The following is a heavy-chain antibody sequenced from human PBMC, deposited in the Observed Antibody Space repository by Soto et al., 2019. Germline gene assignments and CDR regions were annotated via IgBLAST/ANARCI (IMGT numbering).Heavy chain of an antibody. CDR3: ARDGGRHSGGIDY. D-gene: IGHD1-26*01. CDR1: GVTFSSYS. CDR2: IIPIFGTA. Sequence: QVQLVQSGAEVKKPGSSVKVSCKASGVTFSSYSINWVRQAPEQGLEWKGEIIPIFGTANYAQKFQGRVTITADESTSTAYMELSSLRSEDTAVYYCARDGGRHSGGIDYWGQGTLVTVSS. V-gene: IGHV1-69*01. J-gene: IGHJ4*02.